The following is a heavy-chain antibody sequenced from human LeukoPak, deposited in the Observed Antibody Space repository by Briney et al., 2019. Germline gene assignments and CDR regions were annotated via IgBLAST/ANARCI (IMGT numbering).Heavy chain of an antibody. CDR3: ARPGYYYDSSGYYSHHYYYYMDV. J-gene: IGHJ6*03. Sequence: SETLSLTCAVYGGSFSGYYWSWIRQPPGKGLEWIGEINHSGSTNYNPSLKSRVTISVDTSKNQFSLKLSSVTAADTAVYYCARPGYYYDSSGYYSHHYYYYMDVWGKGTTVTISS. CDR1: GGSFSGYY. D-gene: IGHD3-22*01. V-gene: IGHV4-34*01. CDR2: INHSGST.